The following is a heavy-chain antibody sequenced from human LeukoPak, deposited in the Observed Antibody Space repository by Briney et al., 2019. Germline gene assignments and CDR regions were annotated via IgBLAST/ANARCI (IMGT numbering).Heavy chain of an antibody. V-gene: IGHV4-59*01. CDR1: GGSISSYY. J-gene: IGHJ5*02. CDR3: ARAYYYGSGSYQPIDP. CDR2: IYYSGST. Sequence: SESLSLTCTASGGSISSYYWSWIRQPPGKGLEWVGYIYYSGSTNYNPSLKSRVTISVDTSKNQFSLKLSSVTAADTAVYYCARAYYYGSGSYQPIDPWGQGTLVTVSS. D-gene: IGHD3-10*01.